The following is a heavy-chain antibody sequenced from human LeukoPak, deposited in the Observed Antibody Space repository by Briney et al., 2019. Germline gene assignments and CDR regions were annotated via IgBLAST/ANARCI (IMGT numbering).Heavy chain of an antibody. CDR2: INPDSGFA. V-gene: IGHV1-2*02. Sequence: AASVKVSCKASGYTFTDDYMQWVRQAPGLGLEWMGWINPDSGFANYAQKFQGRITITRDTSISTVYLELSRLKSDDTAVYYCAPTREANSADWTAWGQGTLVTVSS. J-gene: IGHJ5*02. D-gene: IGHD1-1*01. CDR3: APTREANSADWTA. CDR1: GYTFTDDY.